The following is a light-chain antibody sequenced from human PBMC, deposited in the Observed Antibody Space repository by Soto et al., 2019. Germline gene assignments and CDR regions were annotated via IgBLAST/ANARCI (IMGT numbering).Light chain of an antibody. CDR3: LQLDSYPYT. CDR1: RGVSTY. J-gene: IGKJ2*01. Sequence: DIQLTQSPSFLSASVGDRVTITCRASRGVSTYLAWFQQKPGKAPRLLIYGASTLQSGVPSRFSGSGYGAEFTLTISGLRPEDFANYHCLQLDSYPYTFGQGTKLEIK. CDR2: GAS. V-gene: IGKV1-9*01.